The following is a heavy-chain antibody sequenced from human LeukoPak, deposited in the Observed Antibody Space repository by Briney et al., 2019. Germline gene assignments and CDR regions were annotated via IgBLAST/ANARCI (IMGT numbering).Heavy chain of an antibody. V-gene: IGHV3-30*09. J-gene: IGHJ4*02. Sequence: GGSLRLSCAASGFTFSNYAMHWVRQAPGKGLEWVALISFDGNNKYYADSVKGRFAISRDNSKNTLYLQMNSLRTDDAAVYYCARAGNYYGSGSFYAKIDSWGQGTLVTVSS. CDR1: GFTFSNYA. CDR2: ISFDGNNK. CDR3: ARAGNYYGSGSFYAKIDS. D-gene: IGHD3-10*01.